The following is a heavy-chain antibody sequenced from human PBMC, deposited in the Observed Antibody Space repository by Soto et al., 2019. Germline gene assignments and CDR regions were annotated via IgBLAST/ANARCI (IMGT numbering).Heavy chain of an antibody. J-gene: IGHJ3*02. D-gene: IGHD3-9*01. CDR1: GFTFSSYA. Sequence: GGSLRLSCAASGFTFSSYAMSWVRQAPGKGLEWVSAISGSGGSTYYADSVKGRFTISRDNSKNTLYLQMNSLRAEDTAVYYCAKILDPKLRYFDWLLGAFDIWGQGTMVTVSS. CDR2: ISGSGGST. CDR3: AKILDPKLRYFDWLLGAFDI. V-gene: IGHV3-23*01.